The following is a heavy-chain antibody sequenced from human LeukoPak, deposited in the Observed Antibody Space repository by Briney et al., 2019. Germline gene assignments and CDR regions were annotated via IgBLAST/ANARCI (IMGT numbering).Heavy chain of an antibody. CDR3: ARVEGDIAVAGFPFDY. D-gene: IGHD6-19*01. Sequence: ASVKVSCKASGYTFTSYGISWVRQAPGQGLEWMGWISAYNGNTNYAQKLQGRVTMTTDTSTSTAYMELRSLRSDDTAVYYCARVEGDIAVAGFPFDYWGQGTLVTVSS. V-gene: IGHV1-18*01. CDR1: GYTFTSYG. J-gene: IGHJ4*02. CDR2: ISAYNGNT.